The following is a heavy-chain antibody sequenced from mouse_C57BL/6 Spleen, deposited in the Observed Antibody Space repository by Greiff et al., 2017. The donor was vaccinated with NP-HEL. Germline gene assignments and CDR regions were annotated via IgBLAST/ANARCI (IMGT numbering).Heavy chain of an antibody. J-gene: IGHJ4*01. CDR3: AKKDGSYAMDY. D-gene: IGHD2-3*01. CDR1: GFSLTSYG. Sequence: VMLVESGPGLVQPSQSLSITCTVSGFSLTSYGVHWVRQSPGKGLEWLGVIWRGGSTDYNAAFMSRLSITKDNSKSQVFLKMNSLQADDTAIYYCAKKDGSYAMDYWGQGTSVTVSS. V-gene: IGHV2-5*01. CDR2: IWRGGST.